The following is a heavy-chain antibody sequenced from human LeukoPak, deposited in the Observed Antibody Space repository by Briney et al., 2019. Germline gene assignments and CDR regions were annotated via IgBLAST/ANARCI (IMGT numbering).Heavy chain of an antibody. J-gene: IGHJ4*02. D-gene: IGHD6-6*01. CDR3: ASNPPTHPLDY. Sequence: ASVKVSCKASGYTFTGYYMHWVRQAPGQGLEWMGRIDPNNGGTIYAQKFQGRVTMTRDTSISTAYMELTRLTSDDTAVYYCASNPPTHPLDYWGQGTLVTVSS. V-gene: IGHV1-2*06. CDR1: GYTFTGYY. CDR2: IDPNNGGT.